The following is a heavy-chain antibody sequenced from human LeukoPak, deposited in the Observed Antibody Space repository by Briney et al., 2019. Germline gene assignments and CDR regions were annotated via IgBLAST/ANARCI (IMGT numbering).Heavy chain of an antibody. CDR3: ARKGGYYDY. CDR2: INPSNGGT. Sequence: ASVKLSCKTSGYSFTGYYIHWVRQAPGQGLEWMGWINPSNGGTVYAQRFQGRVTMTGDTAITTVYMELGRLESDDMAVYYCARKGGYYDYWGQGTLVTVSS. D-gene: IGHD2-15*01. V-gene: IGHV1-2*02. J-gene: IGHJ4*02. CDR1: GYSFTGYY.